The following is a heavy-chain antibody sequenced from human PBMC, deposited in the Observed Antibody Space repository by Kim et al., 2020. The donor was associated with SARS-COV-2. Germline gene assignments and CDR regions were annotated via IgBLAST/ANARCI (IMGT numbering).Heavy chain of an antibody. CDR1: GFTFSSYA. CDR3: ARQSYVWRSYRLYTVGDY. V-gene: IGHV3-30*04. D-gene: IGHD3-16*02. J-gene: IGHJ4*02. CDR2: ISNDGSNI. Sequence: GGSLRLSCAASGFTFSSYAMHWVRQAPGKGLEWVSGISNDGSNIYYADSVKGRFTISRDNSKNTLYLQMNSLRAEDTAVYYCARQSYVWRSYRLYTVGDYWGEGPVLTVLS.